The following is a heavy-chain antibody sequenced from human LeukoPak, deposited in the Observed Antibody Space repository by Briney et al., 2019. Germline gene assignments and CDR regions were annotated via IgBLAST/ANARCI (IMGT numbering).Heavy chain of an antibody. J-gene: IGHJ5*02. D-gene: IGHD2-2*01. CDR3: ARGLGYCSSTSCYPNNWFDP. Sequence: PSQTLSLTCTVSGGSISSGSYYWSWIRQPAGKGLEWIGRIYTSGSTYYNPSLKSRVTISVDTSKNQFSLKLSSVTAADTAVYYCARGLGYCSSTSCYPNNWFDPWGQGTLVTVSS. CDR1: GGSISSGSYY. V-gene: IGHV4-61*02. CDR2: IYTSGST.